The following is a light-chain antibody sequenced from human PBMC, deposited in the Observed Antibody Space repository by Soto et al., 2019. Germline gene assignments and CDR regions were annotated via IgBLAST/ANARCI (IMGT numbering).Light chain of an antibody. Sequence: EIVLTQSPGTLSLSPGERATLSCRTSQTVASPYLAWYQQRVGQAPRLLMYGTSTRATGVPDRFSGSGSGTDFTHTIKRLEPEESAVYYCQQYDNSVYTFGQGTKLEIK. V-gene: IGKV3-20*01. CDR2: GTS. J-gene: IGKJ2*01. CDR1: QTVASPY. CDR3: QQYDNSVYT.